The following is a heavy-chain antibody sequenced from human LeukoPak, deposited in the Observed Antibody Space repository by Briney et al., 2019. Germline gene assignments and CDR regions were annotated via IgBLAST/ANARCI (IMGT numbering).Heavy chain of an antibody. CDR1: GGSYSGYY. CDR2: INHSGST. V-gene: IGHV4-34*01. J-gene: IGHJ3*02. Sequence: SETLSLTCAVYGGSYSGYYWRGLRQPPGKGLEWIGEINHSGSTNYNPSLKSRVTISVDTSKNQFSLNLSSVTAADTAVYYCARGHLSAGAFDIWGQGTMVTVSS. CDR3: ARGHLSAGAFDI.